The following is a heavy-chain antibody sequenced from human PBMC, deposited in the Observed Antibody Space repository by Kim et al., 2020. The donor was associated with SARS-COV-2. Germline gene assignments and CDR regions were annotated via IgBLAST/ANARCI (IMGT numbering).Heavy chain of an antibody. Sequence: SETLSLTCSGSGGSISYYYWSWIRQAPGKGLEWIGNIYHDGSHDFNPSLKSRVIISVDMPKNQFSLKLSSVTAADTAMYFCARTRAGNLLWNWFDRWGQGTLVTVSS. CDR1: GGSISYYY. CDR3: ARTRAGNLLWNWFDR. D-gene: IGHD3-10*01. V-gene: IGHV4-59*01. CDR2: IYHDGSH. J-gene: IGHJ5*02.